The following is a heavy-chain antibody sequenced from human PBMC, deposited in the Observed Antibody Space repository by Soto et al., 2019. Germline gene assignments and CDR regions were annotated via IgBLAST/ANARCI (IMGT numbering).Heavy chain of an antibody. Sequence: QITLNESGPTQVNPRQTLTLTCTFSGFSLTTCGVGVGWIRQSPGKAPEWLALLYWDDDKRYSPSLKSRLTLTKNNTKTHFDLTIADLDPADTATYYCAHRVLRTVYGLVTTTAIYFDVWGQVTTVAAS. V-gene: IGHV2-5*02. D-gene: IGHD1-1*01. J-gene: IGHJ6*02. CDR3: AHRVLRTVYGLVTTTAIYFDV. CDR2: LYWDDDK. CDR1: GFSLTTCGVG.